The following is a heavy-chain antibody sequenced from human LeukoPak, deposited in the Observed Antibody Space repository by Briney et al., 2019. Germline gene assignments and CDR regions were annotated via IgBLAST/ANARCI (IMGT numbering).Heavy chain of an antibody. V-gene: IGHV3-64*01. J-gene: IGHJ4*02. Sequence: GGALRLSCAACGFTFSNYGMHWFRQAPGKGLEYVSAISSYGDNTYYANSVKDRFTISRDNSKNTLYLQMGSLRADDMAVYYCARATNSYGGNSDYWGQGTLVTVSS. CDR3: ARATNSYGGNSDY. CDR1: GFTFSNYG. D-gene: IGHD4-23*01. CDR2: ISSYGDNT.